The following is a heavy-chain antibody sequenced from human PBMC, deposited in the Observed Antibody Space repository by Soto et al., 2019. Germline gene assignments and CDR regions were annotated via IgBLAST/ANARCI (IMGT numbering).Heavy chain of an antibody. D-gene: IGHD3-10*01. CDR2: ISGSGGST. CDR3: ATASYEGDYGSGSYYKFYYYYYMDV. Sequence: GGSLRLSCAASGFTFSSYAMSWVRQAPGKGLEWVSAISGSGGSTYYADSVKGRFTISRDNSKNTLYLQMNSLRAEDTAVYYCATASYEGDYGSGSYYKFYYYYYMDVWGKGTTVTVSS. CDR1: GFTFSSYA. V-gene: IGHV3-23*01. J-gene: IGHJ6*03.